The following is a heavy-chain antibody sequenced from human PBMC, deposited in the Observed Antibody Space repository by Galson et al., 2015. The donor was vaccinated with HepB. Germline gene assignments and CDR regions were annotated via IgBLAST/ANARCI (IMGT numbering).Heavy chain of an antibody. J-gene: IGHJ6*03. CDR2: IHPSDGST. V-gene: IGHV1-46*01. Sequence: SVKVSCKAFGYSFSTYSMHWVRQAPGQGLEWMGIIHPSDGSTTYAQKLQGRFALTRDTSATTVFMHLSSLRSEDTAVYYCARGRDDDGNLYFYSLDVWGRGTAVTVSS. CDR3: ARGRDDDGNLYFYSLDV. CDR1: GYSFSTYS. D-gene: IGHD4-11*01.